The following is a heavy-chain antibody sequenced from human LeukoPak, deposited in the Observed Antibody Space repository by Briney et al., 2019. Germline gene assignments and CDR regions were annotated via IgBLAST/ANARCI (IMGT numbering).Heavy chain of an antibody. V-gene: IGHV1-8*01. J-gene: IGHJ4*02. CDR1: GYTFTSYD. D-gene: IGHD5-12*01. Sequence: ASVKVSCKASGYTFTSYDINWVRQATGQGLEWMGWMNANSGNTGYPQKFQGRVTMTRNTSISTAYMELSSLRSEDTAVYYCARGIWSDHLVAYFLDSWGQGTLVTVSS. CDR3: ARGIWSDHLVAYFLDS. CDR2: MNANSGNT.